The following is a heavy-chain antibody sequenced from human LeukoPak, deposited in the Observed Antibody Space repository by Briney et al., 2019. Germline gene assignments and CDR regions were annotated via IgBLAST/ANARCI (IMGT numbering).Heavy chain of an antibody. D-gene: IGHD2-2*01. V-gene: IGHV4-39*01. CDR1: GGSMSSYY. J-gene: IGHJ4*02. CDR3: ASENCSGTSCSSFDY. Sequence: SETLSLTCSVSGGSMSSYYWSWIRQPPGKGLEWIGSIFYSGTTYYNPSLKSRVTISVDTSKNQFSLRLSSVTAADTAVYYCASENCSGTSCSSFDYWGQGTLVTVSS. CDR2: IFYSGTT.